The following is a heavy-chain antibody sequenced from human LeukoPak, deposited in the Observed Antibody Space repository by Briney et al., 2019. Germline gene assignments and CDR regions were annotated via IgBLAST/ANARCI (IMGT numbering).Heavy chain of an antibody. CDR2: IYSGGST. CDR1: GFTVSSNY. D-gene: IGHD6-6*01. V-gene: IGHV3-66*04. J-gene: IGHJ4*02. CDR3: ARQYRSSSNFDY. Sequence: GSLRLSCAASGFTVSSNYMSWVRHAPGKGLGWVSVIYSGGSTYYADSVKGRFTIYRDNSKNTLYLQMNSLRAEDTAVYYCARQYRSSSNFDYWGQGTLVTVSS.